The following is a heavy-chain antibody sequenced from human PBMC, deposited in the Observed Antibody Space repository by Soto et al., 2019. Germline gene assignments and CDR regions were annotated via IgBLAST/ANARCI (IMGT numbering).Heavy chain of an antibody. Sequence: ASVKVSCKASGYTFTSYAMHWVRQAPGQRLEWMGWINAGNGNTKYSQKFQGRVTITRDTSASTAYMELSSLRSEDTAVYYCARALAMIEYSSFSWFDPWGQGTLVTVSS. CDR3: ARALAMIEYSSFSWFDP. V-gene: IGHV1-3*01. CDR2: INAGNGNT. J-gene: IGHJ5*02. CDR1: GYTFTSYA. D-gene: IGHD6-6*01.